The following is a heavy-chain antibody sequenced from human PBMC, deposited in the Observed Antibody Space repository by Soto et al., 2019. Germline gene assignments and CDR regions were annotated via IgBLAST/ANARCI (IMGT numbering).Heavy chain of an antibody. CDR2: IYYSGST. D-gene: IGHD5-12*01. Sequence: SETLSLTCTVSGGSISSSSYYWGWIRQPPGKGLEWIGSIYYSGSTYYNPSLKSRVTISVDTSKNQFSLKLSSVTAADTAVYYCARRYSGYNYWFDPWGQGTLVTVSS. V-gene: IGHV4-39*01. CDR1: GGSISSSSYY. CDR3: ARRYSGYNYWFDP. J-gene: IGHJ5*02.